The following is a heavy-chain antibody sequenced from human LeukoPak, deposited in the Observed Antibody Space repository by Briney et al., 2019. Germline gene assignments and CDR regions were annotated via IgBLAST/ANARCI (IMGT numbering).Heavy chain of an antibody. V-gene: IGHV4-59*01. J-gene: IGHJ4*02. CDR2: IYYSGST. Sequence: SETLSLTCTVSGGSISSYYWSWIRQPPGKGLEWIGYIYYSGSTNYNPSLKSRVTISVDTSKNQFSLKLSSVTAADTAVYYCARGTNRLLLRHNYFDYWGQGTLVTVSS. CDR3: ARGTNRLLLRHNYFDY. CDR1: GGSISSYY. D-gene: IGHD1-14*01.